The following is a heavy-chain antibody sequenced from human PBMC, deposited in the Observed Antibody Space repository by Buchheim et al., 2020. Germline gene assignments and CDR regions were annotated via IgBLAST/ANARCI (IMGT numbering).Heavy chain of an antibody. CDR2: ISHSGSNI. Sequence: QVQLVESGGGLVKPGGSLRLSCAASGFNSSDYYMSWIRKAPGKGLEWVSYISHSGSNINYADSVKGRFTIPWYHHKNSLYLQMHSLRVEDTALYYCARVPDGVDYWGQGTL. CDR1: GFNSSDYY. D-gene: IGHD3-16*01. V-gene: IGHV3-11*01. CDR3: ARVPDGVDY. J-gene: IGHJ4*02.